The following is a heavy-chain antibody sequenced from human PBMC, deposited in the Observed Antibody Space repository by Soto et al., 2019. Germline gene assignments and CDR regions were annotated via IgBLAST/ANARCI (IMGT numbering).Heavy chain of an antibody. J-gene: IGHJ3*02. Sequence: QVQLVQSGAEVKKPGASVKVSCKASGYTFTSYGISWVRQAPGQGLEWMGWISAYNGNTNYAQKLQVRVTMTTDTSTSTAYMELRSLRSDDTAVYYCARGWDTAMFSQRNDAFDIWGQGTMVTVSS. CDR3: ARGWDTAMFSQRNDAFDI. D-gene: IGHD5-18*01. V-gene: IGHV1-18*01. CDR2: ISAYNGNT. CDR1: GYTFTSYG.